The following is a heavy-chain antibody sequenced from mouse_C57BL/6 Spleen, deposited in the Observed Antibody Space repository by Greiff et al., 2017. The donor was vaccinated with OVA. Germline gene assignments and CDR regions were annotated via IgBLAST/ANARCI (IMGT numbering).Heavy chain of an antibody. CDR2: IYPGGGYT. CDR3: ARRDYDFSWFAY. CDR1: GYTFTNYW. V-gene: IGHV1-63*01. J-gene: IGHJ3*01. D-gene: IGHD2-4*01. Sequence: QVQLKESGAELVRPGTSVKMSCKASGYTFTNYWIGWAKQRPGHGLEWIGDIYPGGGYTNYNEKFKGKATLTADKSSSTAYMQFSSLTSEDSAIYYCARRDYDFSWFAYWGQGTLVTVSA.